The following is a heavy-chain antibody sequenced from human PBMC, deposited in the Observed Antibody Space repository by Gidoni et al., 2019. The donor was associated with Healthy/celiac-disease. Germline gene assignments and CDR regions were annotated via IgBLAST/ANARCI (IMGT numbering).Heavy chain of an antibody. J-gene: IGHJ4*02. Sequence: EVQLVQSGAEVKKPGESLKISCKGSGYSFTSYWIGWVRQMPGKGLEWMGIIYPGDSDTRDSPSFQGQVTISADKSISTAYLQWSSLKASDTAMYYCARMVGATTGAGVSSSTFDYWGQGTLVTVSS. D-gene: IGHD1-26*01. CDR1: GYSFTSYW. CDR3: ARMVGATTGAGVSSSTFDY. V-gene: IGHV5-51*03. CDR2: IYPGDSDT.